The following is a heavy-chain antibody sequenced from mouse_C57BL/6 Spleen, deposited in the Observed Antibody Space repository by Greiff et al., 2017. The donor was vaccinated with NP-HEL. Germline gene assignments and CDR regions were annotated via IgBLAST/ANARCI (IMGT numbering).Heavy chain of an antibody. D-gene: IGHD1-1*01. CDR2: INPNNGGT. J-gene: IGHJ3*01. V-gene: IGHV1-26*01. CDR3: AREGSSYEAWFAY. Sequence: EVQLQQSGPELVKPGASVKISCKASGYTFTDYYMNWVKQSHGKSLEWIGDINPNNGGTSYNQKFKGKATLTVDKSSSTAYMELRSLTSEDSAVYYCAREGSSYEAWFAYWGQGTLVTVSA. CDR1: GYTFTDYY.